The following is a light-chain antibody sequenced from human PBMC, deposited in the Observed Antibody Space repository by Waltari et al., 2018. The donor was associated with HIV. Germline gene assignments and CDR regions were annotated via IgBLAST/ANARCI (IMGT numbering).Light chain of an antibody. CDR1: QSIFYSSKNKKY. CDR3: QQYYNTPPT. J-gene: IGKJ1*01. Sequence: DIVMTQSPDSLALSLGERATISCKSSQSIFYSSKNKKYLAWYQQKAGQTPKLLISWASTRDSGVPDRFSGSGSGTDFALTISNLQSEDVALYCCQQYYNTPPTFDQGTRVEI. CDR2: WAS. V-gene: IGKV4-1*01.